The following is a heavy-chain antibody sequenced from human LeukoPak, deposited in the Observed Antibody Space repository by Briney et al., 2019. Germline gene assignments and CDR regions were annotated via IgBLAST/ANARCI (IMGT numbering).Heavy chain of an antibody. CDR1: GYTFTNYY. J-gene: IGHJ3*02. CDR2: INPSGGST. V-gene: IGHV1-46*03. CDR3: ARDRTGYYYDSSGYYFDAFDI. D-gene: IGHD3-22*01. Sequence: GASVKVSCKASGYTFTNYYMHWVRQAPGQGLEWMGIINPSGGSTSCAQKFQGRVTMTRDTSTTTVYMELSSLRSEDTAVYSCARDRTGYYYDSSGYYFDAFDIWGQGTMVTVSS.